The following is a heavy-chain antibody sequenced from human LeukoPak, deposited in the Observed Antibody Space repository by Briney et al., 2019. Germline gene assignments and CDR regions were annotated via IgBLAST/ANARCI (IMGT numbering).Heavy chain of an antibody. Sequence: SETLSLTCTVSGGSISSGDYYWSWIRQPPGKGLEWIGSIYYSGSTYYNPSLKSRVTISVDTSKNQFSLKLSSVTAADTAVYYCARHSSGWYRNIDYWGQGTLVTVSS. V-gene: IGHV4-39*01. CDR3: ARHSSGWYRNIDY. J-gene: IGHJ4*02. D-gene: IGHD6-19*01. CDR1: GGSISSGDYY. CDR2: IYYSGST.